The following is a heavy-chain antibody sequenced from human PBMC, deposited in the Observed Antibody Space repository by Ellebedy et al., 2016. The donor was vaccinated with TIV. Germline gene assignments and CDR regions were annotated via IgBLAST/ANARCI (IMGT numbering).Heavy chain of an antibody. CDR3: ARSRSRGWLHTPDY. J-gene: IGHJ4*02. V-gene: IGHV1-46*03. Sequence: AASVKVSCKASGYTFTSYSIHWARQAPGQGPEWMGIINPSTGSTTYAQKLQGRVTITRDTTTSTVYMELSSLRSEDTAVYFCARSRSRGWLHTPDYWGQGTLVTVSS. CDR2: INPSTGST. CDR1: GYTFTSYS. D-gene: IGHD6-19*01.